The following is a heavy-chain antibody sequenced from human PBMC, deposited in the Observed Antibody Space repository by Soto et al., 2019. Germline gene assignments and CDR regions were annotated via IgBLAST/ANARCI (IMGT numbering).Heavy chain of an antibody. CDR1: GGSISSGGYY. Sequence: QVQLQESGPGLVKPSQTLSLTCTVSGGSISSGGYYWSWIRQHPGKGLEWIGYIYYSGSTYYNPSLKSLGTISVDTSKNQFSLKLSSVTAADTAVYYCARDRRGYSYDYYYGMDVWGQGTTVTVSS. J-gene: IGHJ6*02. D-gene: IGHD5-18*01. V-gene: IGHV4-31*01. CDR3: ARDRRGYSYDYYYGMDV. CDR2: IYYSGST.